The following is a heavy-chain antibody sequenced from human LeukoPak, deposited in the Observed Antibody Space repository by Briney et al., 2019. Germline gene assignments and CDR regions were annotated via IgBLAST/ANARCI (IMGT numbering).Heavy chain of an antibody. CDR3: AKNVGYCSSSSCSRQYFDS. J-gene: IGHJ4*02. Sequence: PGGALRLSCVASGFTFRSYTMSWVRQAPGEGLGRVSSIPGTSSPKDNADDVKGRFTGSRDNSKKTLYLQMTSLRAEDTAIYYCAKNVGYCSSSSCSRQYFDSWGQGILVTVSS. V-gene: IGHV3-23*01. D-gene: IGHD2-2*01. CDR1: GFTFRSYT. CDR2: IPGTSSPK.